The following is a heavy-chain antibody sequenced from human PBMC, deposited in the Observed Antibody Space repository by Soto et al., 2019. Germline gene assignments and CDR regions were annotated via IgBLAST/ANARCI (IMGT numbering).Heavy chain of an antibody. V-gene: IGHV4-59*01. J-gene: IGHJ4*02. D-gene: IGHD3-9*01. Sequence: PSETLSLTCTASGGSISSYYWSWIRQPPWKGLEWIGYIYYSGSTNYNPSLKSRVTISVDTSKNQFSLKLSSVTAADTAVYYCARSPYYDILTGYYRQIQYYFDYWGQGTLVTVSS. CDR3: ARSPYYDILTGYYRQIQYYFDY. CDR2: IYYSGST. CDR1: GGSISSYY.